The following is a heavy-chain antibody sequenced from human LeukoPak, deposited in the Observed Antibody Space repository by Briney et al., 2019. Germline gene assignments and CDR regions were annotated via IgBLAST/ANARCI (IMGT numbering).Heavy chain of an antibody. J-gene: IGHJ6*02. CDR3: ARVPTAMVSYYYYGMDV. CDR2: IYPGDSDT. CDR1: GYSFTSYW. D-gene: IGHD5-18*01. V-gene: IGHV5-51*01. Sequence: GESLKISCKGSGYSFTSYWIGWVRQMPGKGLEWMGIIYPGDSDTRYSPSFQGQVTISADKSISTAYLQWSSLKASDTAMYYCARVPTAMVSYYYYGMDVWGRGTTVTVSS.